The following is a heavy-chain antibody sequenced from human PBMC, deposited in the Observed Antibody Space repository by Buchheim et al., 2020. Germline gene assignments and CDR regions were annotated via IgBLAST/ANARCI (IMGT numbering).Heavy chain of an antibody. CDR1: GFTLSNFA. J-gene: IGHJ4*02. V-gene: IGHV3-73*01. Sequence: EDHLVQSGGGFVQAGESLRLSCEASGFTLSNFAVHWVRQNSGNGLEWIGRIRSRRNNYATTYAPSVSGRFTMSRDDLKNTAFLQMDSLKREDTAIYYCIQVDTSGGKGTL. CDR3: IQVDTS. CDR2: IRSRRNNYAT. D-gene: IGHD2/OR15-2a*01.